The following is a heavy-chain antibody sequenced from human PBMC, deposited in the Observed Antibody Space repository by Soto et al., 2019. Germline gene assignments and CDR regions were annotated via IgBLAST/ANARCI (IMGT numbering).Heavy chain of an antibody. V-gene: IGHV3-53*01. CDR3: ARDRSDSSRDDSFDI. CDR2: IYRGGAT. J-gene: IGHJ3*02. D-gene: IGHD6-25*01. Sequence: GGSLRLSCAVSGFSVSDNYMSWVRQAPGKGLEWVSVIYRGGATHYADSVKGRFTISRDNSKNTVYLQMHSLRAEDTAVYYCARDRSDSSRDDSFDIWGQGTVVTVSS. CDR1: GFSVSDNY.